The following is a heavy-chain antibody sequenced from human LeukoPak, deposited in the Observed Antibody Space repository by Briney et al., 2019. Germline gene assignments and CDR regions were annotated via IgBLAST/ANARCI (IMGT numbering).Heavy chain of an antibody. J-gene: IGHJ4*02. CDR3: ATDRHSSFRSFAY. D-gene: IGHD3-16*01. CDR1: GYTLTELS. CDR2: FDAEAGET. Sequence: ASVKVSCKVSGYTLTELSMHWVRQAPGKGLEWMGGFDAEAGETMYAQKLPGRVTMTEDPSTDTAYMELSSLRSEDTAVYYCATDRHSSFRSFAYWGEGTLVTVSS. V-gene: IGHV1-24*01.